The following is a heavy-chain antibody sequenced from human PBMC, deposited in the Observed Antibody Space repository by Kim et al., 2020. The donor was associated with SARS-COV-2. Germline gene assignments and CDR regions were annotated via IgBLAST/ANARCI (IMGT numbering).Heavy chain of an antibody. D-gene: IGHD2-2*01. Sequence: ASVKVSCKASGYTFTSYGISWVRQAPGQGLEWMGWISAYNGNTNYAQKLQGRVTMTTDTSTSTAYMELRSLRSDDTAVYYCARYCSSTSCYEQAQDYWGQGTLVTVSS. J-gene: IGHJ4*02. CDR1: GYTFTSYG. V-gene: IGHV1-18*01. CDR2: ISAYNGNT. CDR3: ARYCSSTSCYEQAQDY.